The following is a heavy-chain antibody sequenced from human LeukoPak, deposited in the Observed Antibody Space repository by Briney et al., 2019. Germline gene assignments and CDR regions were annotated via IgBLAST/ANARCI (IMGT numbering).Heavy chain of an antibody. D-gene: IGHD6-19*01. CDR2: ISYSGST. Sequence: PSETLSLTCTVSGGSLSPYYWSWIRQSPGKGLEWIGYISYSGSTNSHPSLKSRVTISVDMSKPQFSLKLSSVTAADTAVYYCARARIAVALPRGFDPWGQGTLVTVSS. J-gene: IGHJ5*02. CDR3: ARARIAVALPRGFDP. CDR1: GGSLSPYY. V-gene: IGHV4-59*01.